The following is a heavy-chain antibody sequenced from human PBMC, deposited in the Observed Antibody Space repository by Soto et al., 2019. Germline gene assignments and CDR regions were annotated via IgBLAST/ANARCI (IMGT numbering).Heavy chain of an antibody. CDR1: GVSISSSY. Sequence: QVQLQESGPGLVKPSETLSLTCTVSGVSISSSYWSWIRQPPGKGLEWIGYIYNSGSTNYNPSLRGRVPVSVDTSKDQVSLGLSSVTAADTAVYYCAGDRGFCSGRSCYSLPDYYCYMDVWGTGTRVSVS. V-gene: IGHV4-59*01. CDR2: IYNSGST. CDR3: AGDRGFCSGRSCYSLPDYYCYMDV. J-gene: IGHJ6*03. D-gene: IGHD2-15*01.